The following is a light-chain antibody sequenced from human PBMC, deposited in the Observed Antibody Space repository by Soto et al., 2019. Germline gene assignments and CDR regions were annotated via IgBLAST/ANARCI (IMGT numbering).Light chain of an antibody. V-gene: IGKV3-20*01. CDR3: QQYGSSSYS. CDR1: QSVSSSY. Sequence: EIVLTQSPGTLSLSPGERATLSCRASQSVSSSYLAWYHQKPGQAPRLLIYGASSRATGIPDRFSGSGSGTDSTLTISRLEPEDFAEDYCQQYGSSSYSFGQGTKLEIK. J-gene: IGKJ2*01. CDR2: GAS.